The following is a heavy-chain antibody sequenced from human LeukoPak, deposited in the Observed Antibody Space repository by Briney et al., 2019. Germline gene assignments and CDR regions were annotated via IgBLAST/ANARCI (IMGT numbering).Heavy chain of an antibody. V-gene: IGHV3-23*01. J-gene: IGHJ4*02. CDR3: AKGTGDTGYYFDS. Sequence: PGGSLRLSCAGSGFTFSNYAMNWVRQAPGKGPEWVSGIRVGGETYYADSVKGRFTISRDNSENTLYLQMSGLRAEDTAVYHCAKGTGDTGYYFDSWGQGILVTVSS. D-gene: IGHD7-27*01. CDR1: GFTFSNYA. CDR2: IRVGGET.